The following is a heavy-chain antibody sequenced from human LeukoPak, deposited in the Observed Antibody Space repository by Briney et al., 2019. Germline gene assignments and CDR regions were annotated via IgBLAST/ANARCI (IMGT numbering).Heavy chain of an antibody. CDR3: ARGRLERVVAATVPNLYYYYYMDV. CDR2: MNPNSGNT. D-gene: IGHD2-15*01. J-gene: IGHJ6*03. V-gene: IGHV1-8*03. CDR1: GYTFTSYD. Sequence: GASVKVSCKASGYTFTSYDINWVRQATGQGLGWMGWMNPNSGNTGYAQKFQGRVTITRNTSISTAYMELSSLRSEDTAVYYCARGRLERVVAATVPNLYYYYYMDVWGKGTTVTVSS.